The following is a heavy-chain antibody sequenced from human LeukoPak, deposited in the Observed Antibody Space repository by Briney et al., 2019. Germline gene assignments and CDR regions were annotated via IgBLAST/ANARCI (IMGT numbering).Heavy chain of an antibody. CDR2: MGSSSTYM. CDR1: GGSISSSS. D-gene: IGHD5-18*01. V-gene: IGHV3-21*04. J-gene: IGHJ4*02. Sequence: PSETLSLTCTVSGGSISSSSYYWGWIRQPPGKGLEWVSSMGSSSTYMYYADSVKGRFTISRDNAENSLYLQMNSLRAEDTAVYYCATANGGQVDTATVFSLDYWGQGTLVTVSS. CDR3: ATANGGQVDTATVFSLDY.